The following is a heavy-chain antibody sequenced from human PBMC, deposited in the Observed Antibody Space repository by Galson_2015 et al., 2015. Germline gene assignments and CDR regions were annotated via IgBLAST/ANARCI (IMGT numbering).Heavy chain of an antibody. J-gene: IGHJ4*02. V-gene: IGHV3-23*01. CDR1: GFTFSSYG. CDR3: ARSREPHYSRSGHGY. D-gene: IGHD5-24*01. CDR2: ISDSGATT. Sequence: SLRLSCAASGFTFSSYGIHWVRQAPGKGLEWVSGISDSGATTYFADSVKGRFTISRDNSKNMVSLQMNSLRAKDTAVYYCARSREPHYSRSGHGYWGQGTLVSVSS.